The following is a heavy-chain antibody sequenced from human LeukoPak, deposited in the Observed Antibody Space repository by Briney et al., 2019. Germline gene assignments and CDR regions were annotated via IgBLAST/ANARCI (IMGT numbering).Heavy chain of an antibody. V-gene: IGHV3-21*01. CDR2: ISSSSTYI. D-gene: IGHD7-27*01. J-gene: IGHJ3*02. CDR3: ARDLHSGEVDI. CDR1: GFTFSIYT. Sequence: GGPLRLSCAASGFTFSIYTMNWVRQAPGKGLEWVSSISSSSTYIYYADSVKGRFTISRDNAKNSLYLQMTSLRAEDTAVYDCARDLHSGEVDIWGQGTMVTVSS.